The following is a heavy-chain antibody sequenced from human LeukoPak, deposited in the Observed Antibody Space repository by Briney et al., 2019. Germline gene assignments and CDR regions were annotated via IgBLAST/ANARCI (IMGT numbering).Heavy chain of an antibody. CDR2: ISRSGDDI. CDR1: GFIFDMYA. Sequence: PGGSLRLSCEASGFIFDMYAMTWVRQSPGKGLEWVSSISRSGDDIYYADSVKGRFTISRDNSKNTLYLQMNSLRAEDTAVYYCAKVDILGYYYGSGSEIPDYWGQGTLVTVSS. V-gene: IGHV3-23*01. D-gene: IGHD3-10*01. J-gene: IGHJ4*02. CDR3: AKVDILGYYYGSGSEIPDY.